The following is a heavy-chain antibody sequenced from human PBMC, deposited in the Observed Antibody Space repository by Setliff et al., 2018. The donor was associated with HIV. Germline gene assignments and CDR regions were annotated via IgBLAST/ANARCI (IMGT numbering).Heavy chain of an antibody. V-gene: IGHV4-59*01. CDR2: IYYRGST. CDR1: GGSINNYY. CDR3: ARYLFCGGDCYYGFDY. D-gene: IGHD2-21*02. J-gene: IGHJ4*02. Sequence: PSETLSLTCTVSGGSINNYYWSWIRQPPGKGLEWIGYIYYRGSTNYNPSLKSRVTISLDTSKNQFSLRLTSVTAADTAVYDCARYLFCGGDCYYGFDYWGQGTLVTVSS.